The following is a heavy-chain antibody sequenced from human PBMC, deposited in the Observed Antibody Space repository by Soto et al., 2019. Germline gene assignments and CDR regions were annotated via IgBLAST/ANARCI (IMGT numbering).Heavy chain of an antibody. Sequence: PGGSLRLSCAASGFTFSDYYMSWIRQAPGKGLEWVSYISSSGSTIYYADSVKGRFTISRDNAKNSLYLQMNSLRAEGTAVYYCARDSPAELRFLTYWGQGTLVTVSS. J-gene: IGHJ4*02. V-gene: IGHV3-11*01. CDR3: ARDSPAELRFLTY. CDR1: GFTFSDYY. D-gene: IGHD3-3*01. CDR2: ISSSGSTI.